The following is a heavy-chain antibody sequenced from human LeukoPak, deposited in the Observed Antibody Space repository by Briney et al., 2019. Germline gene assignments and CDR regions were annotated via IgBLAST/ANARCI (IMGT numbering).Heavy chain of an antibody. D-gene: IGHD2-15*01. CDR1: GFTFSNYG. CDR2: ISYDGSSK. V-gene: IGHV3-30*18. CDR3: AKDGKYCSGGSCYGLSHFDY. J-gene: IGHJ4*02. Sequence: GKSLRLSCAASGFTFSNYGMHWVRQAPGKGLQWVATISYDGSSKYYADSVKGRFTISRDNSKNTLYLQMNSLRAEDTAVYYCAKDGKYCSGGSCYGLSHFDYWGQGTLVTVSS.